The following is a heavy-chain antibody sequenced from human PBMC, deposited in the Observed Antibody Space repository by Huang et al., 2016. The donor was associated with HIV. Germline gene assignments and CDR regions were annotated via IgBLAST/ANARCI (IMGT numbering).Heavy chain of an antibody. J-gene: IGHJ4*02. Sequence: EEQLVESGGGLVQPGGSLRPSCAAFGFSFSSCNMNWVREAPGKGLEWLSYIRENGSVITYADAVKGRFTVSGDNAKNSLYLQMDSLRAEDTAVYYCARGYSSSWLYNWGQGTLVTVSS. V-gene: IGHV3-48*01. CDR1: GFSFSSCN. CDR3: ARGYSSSWLYN. CDR2: IRENGSVI. D-gene: IGHD6-13*01.